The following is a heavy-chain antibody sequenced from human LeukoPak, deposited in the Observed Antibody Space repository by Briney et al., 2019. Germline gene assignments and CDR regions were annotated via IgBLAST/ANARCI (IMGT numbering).Heavy chain of an antibody. D-gene: IGHD2-2*01. Sequence: GGSLRLSCAASGFTFSGWAMHWVRQASGNGLEWLGRIRSKTNSYATVYAASVKVRFTISRDDSKNMAYLQRNSLKPEDTAVYYCTXXXXXTEYPXXXXWGQXXXXTV. V-gene: IGHV3-73*01. CDR3: TXXXXXTEYPXXXX. CDR2: IRSKTNSYAT. J-gene: IGHJ4*02. CDR1: GFTFSGWA.